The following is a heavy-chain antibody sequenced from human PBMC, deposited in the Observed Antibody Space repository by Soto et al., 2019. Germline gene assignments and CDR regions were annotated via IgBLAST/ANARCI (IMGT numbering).Heavy chain of an antibody. V-gene: IGHV1-69*13. CDR2: IIPIFGTA. CDR3: ARSGPVAVDIVVVPAAYYYGMDV. Sequence: SVKVSCKASGGTFSSYAISWVRQAPGQGLEWMGGIIPIFGTANYAQKFQGRVTITADESTSTAYMELSSLRSEDTAVYHCARSGPVAVDIVVVPAAYYYGMDVWGQGTTVTVSS. CDR1: GGTFSSYA. D-gene: IGHD2-2*01. J-gene: IGHJ6*02.